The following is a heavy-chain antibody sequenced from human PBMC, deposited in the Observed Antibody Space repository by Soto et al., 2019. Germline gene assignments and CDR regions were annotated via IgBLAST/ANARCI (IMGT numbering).Heavy chain of an antibody. J-gene: IGHJ4*02. Sequence: QVQLVESGGGVVQPGRSLRLSCAASGVTFSSYGMHWVRQAPGKGLEWVAVISYDGSNKYYADSVKGRFTISRDNSKNTLYLQMNSLRAEDTAVYYCAKGPHYYDSSGYYMWGQGTLVTVSS. V-gene: IGHV3-30*18. CDR2: ISYDGSNK. D-gene: IGHD3-22*01. CDR1: GVTFSSYG. CDR3: AKGPHYYDSSGYYM.